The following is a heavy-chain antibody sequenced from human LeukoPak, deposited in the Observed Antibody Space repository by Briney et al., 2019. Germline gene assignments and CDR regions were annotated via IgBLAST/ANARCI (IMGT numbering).Heavy chain of an antibody. CDR3: ARESSPKTFDI. Sequence: ASVKVSCKASGYTLTSYDINWVRQATGQGLEWMGWMNPNSGKTGYAQKFQGRVTMTRNTPITTAYMELSSLRSEDTAVYYCARESSPKTFDIWGLGTMVTVSS. CDR1: GYTLTSYD. J-gene: IGHJ3*02. CDR2: MNPNSGKT. V-gene: IGHV1-8*01.